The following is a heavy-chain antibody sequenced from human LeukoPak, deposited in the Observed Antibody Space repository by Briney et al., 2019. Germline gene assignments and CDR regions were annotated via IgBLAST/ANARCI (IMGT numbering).Heavy chain of an antibody. Sequence: GGSLRLSCAASGFTFSSYWMSRVRQAPGKGLEWVANIKQDGSEKYYVDSVKGRFTISRDNAKNSLYLQMNSLRAEDTAVYYCARGRIAVAWYYFDYWGQGTLVTVSS. D-gene: IGHD6-19*01. J-gene: IGHJ4*02. CDR2: IKQDGSEK. V-gene: IGHV3-7*01. CDR1: GFTFSSYW. CDR3: ARGRIAVAWYYFDY.